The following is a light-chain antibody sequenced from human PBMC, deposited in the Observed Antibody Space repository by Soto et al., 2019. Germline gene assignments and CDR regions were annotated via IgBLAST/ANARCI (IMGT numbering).Light chain of an antibody. V-gene: IGKV3-15*01. CDR3: QQYNQWRAT. J-gene: IGKJ4*01. CDR1: QSVSTN. CDR2: GAS. Sequence: ETVMTQSPATLSVSPGERATLSCGASQSVSTNLAWYQQKPGQVPRLLIYGASTRASDIPARFSGSGSGTEYTLTLSSLQSEDFAVYYCQQYNQWRATFGGGTKVEIE.